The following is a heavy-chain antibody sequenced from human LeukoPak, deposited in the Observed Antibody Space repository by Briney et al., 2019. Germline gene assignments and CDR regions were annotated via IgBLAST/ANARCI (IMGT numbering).Heavy chain of an antibody. J-gene: IGHJ5*02. CDR2: ISWNSGRI. V-gene: IGHV3-9*01. Sequence: GRSLRLSCAASGFTFNDFAMHWVRQAPGKGLEWVSGISWNSGRIGYGDPVKGRFTISRDNAKKSLYLQMNNLRPEDTALYYCAKDASASPNNWLDPWGQGILVTVSS. D-gene: IGHD1-26*01. CDR3: AKDASASPNNWLDP. CDR1: GFTFNDFA.